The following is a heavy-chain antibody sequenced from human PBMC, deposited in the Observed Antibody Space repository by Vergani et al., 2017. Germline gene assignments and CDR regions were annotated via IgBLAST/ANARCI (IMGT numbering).Heavy chain of an antibody. J-gene: IGHJ4*02. Sequence: QVQLVQSGAEMKKPGASVKVSCKASGYTFTAYGISWVRQAPGQGLEWLGWITAYNGDPKYTRRLQDRITLTTDPSTATVYLELRSLRSDDTAVYYCARIRYSSSWYSTAGYFDYWGQGTLVTVSS. CDR2: ITAYNGDP. CDR1: GYTFTAYG. CDR3: ARIRYSSSWYSTAGYFDY. D-gene: IGHD6-13*01. V-gene: IGHV1-18*01.